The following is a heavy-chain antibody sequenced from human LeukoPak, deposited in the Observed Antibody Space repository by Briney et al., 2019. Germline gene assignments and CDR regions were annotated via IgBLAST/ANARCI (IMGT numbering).Heavy chain of an antibody. Sequence: ASVNVSCKASGYTFTSYDINWVRQATGQGLERMGWMNPNSGNTGYAQKFQGRVTITRNTSISTAYMELSSLRSEDTAVYYCARGQFYGGDAFDIWGQGTMVTVSS. CDR1: GYTFTSYD. CDR2: MNPNSGNT. J-gene: IGHJ3*02. CDR3: ARGQFYGGDAFDI. V-gene: IGHV1-8*03. D-gene: IGHD4-23*01.